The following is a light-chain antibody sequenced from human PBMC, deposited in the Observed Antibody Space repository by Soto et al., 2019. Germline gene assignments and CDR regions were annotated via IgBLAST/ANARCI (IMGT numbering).Light chain of an antibody. CDR2: EVS. J-gene: IGLJ3*02. V-gene: IGLV2-14*01. CDR1: SSDIGGYNY. CDR3: CSYTSSATRV. Sequence: QSALTQPASVSGSPGQSITISCTGTSSDIGGYNYVSWYQQHPGKAPKLIIYEVSDRPSGVSNRFSGSKSGNTASLTISGLQPDDEADYHCCSYTSSATRVFGGGTKLTVL.